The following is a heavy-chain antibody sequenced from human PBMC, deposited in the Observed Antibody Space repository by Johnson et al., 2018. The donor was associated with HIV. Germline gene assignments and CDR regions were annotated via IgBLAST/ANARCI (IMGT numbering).Heavy chain of an antibody. D-gene: IGHD6-6*01. Sequence: VESGGVLVQPGRSLRLSCAASGFTFDDYAMHWVRQAPGKGLEWVSGISWNSGSIGYADSVKGRFTISRDNAKNSLYLQMNSLRAEDTALYYCAKESYRSSLWAFDIWGQGTMFTVSS. V-gene: IGHV3-9*01. CDR3: AKESYRSSLWAFDI. CDR1: GFTFDDYA. J-gene: IGHJ3*02. CDR2: ISWNSGSI.